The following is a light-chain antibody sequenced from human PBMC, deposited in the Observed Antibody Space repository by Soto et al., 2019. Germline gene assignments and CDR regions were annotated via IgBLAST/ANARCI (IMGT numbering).Light chain of an antibody. CDR1: QDISNY. Sequence: DIQMTQSPSSLSASVGDRVTITCQASQDISNYLNWYQQKPGKAPKLLIYDASNLETGVPSRFSGSGSGTDFTVTISSLQPEDIATYYCQQYDNFPITFGPGTKVDIK. CDR2: DAS. CDR3: QQYDNFPIT. V-gene: IGKV1-33*01. J-gene: IGKJ3*01.